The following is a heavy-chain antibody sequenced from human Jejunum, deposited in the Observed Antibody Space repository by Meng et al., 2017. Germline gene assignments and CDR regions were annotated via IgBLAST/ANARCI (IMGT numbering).Heavy chain of an antibody. Sequence: GAGPGLVHPSGTLSLACMVSGVPTTAPFDWTWIRQAPGKGLEWIGEVWPSGATYYNPSLSSRITISIDTSNNQFSLEVAFLTAADTAVYYCARAIRERYFDSWGQGTLVTVSS. J-gene: IGHJ4*02. V-gene: IGHV4-4*02. D-gene: IGHD1-14*01. CDR3: ARAIRERYFDS. CDR1: GVPTTAPFD. CDR2: VWPSGAT.